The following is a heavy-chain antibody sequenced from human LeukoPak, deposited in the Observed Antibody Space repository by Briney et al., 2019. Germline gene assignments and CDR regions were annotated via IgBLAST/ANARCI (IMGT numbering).Heavy chain of an antibody. D-gene: IGHD3-9*01. J-gene: IGHJ4*02. CDR3: ARASWVLSTDAVR. CDR2: NRGNGET. Sequence: GAPLSPSCAAAGFIISCFAMSWLRQGAERGLERGSSNRGNGETFYADSVKGRCTLSSYSSRNTVYFQRNNLRVEDTAIYYCARASWVLSTDAVRWGQGTLVTVSS. CDR1: GFIISCFA. V-gene: IGHV3-23*01.